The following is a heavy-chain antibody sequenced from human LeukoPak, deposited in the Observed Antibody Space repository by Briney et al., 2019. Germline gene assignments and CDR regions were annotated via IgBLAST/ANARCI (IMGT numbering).Heavy chain of an antibody. CDR3: AREMGGYPFDY. CDR1: GFLFSSFE. Sequence: GGSLRLSCAASGFLFSSFEVNWVRQAPGKGLEWVSYISSSGITICYADSVKGRFTISRDNAKNSLYLQMNSLRAEDTAVYYCAREMGGYPFDYWGQGTLVTVSS. V-gene: IGHV3-48*03. D-gene: IGHD5-12*01. J-gene: IGHJ4*02. CDR2: ISSSGITI.